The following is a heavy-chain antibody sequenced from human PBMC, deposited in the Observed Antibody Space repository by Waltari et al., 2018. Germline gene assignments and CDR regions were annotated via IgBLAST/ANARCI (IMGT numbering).Heavy chain of an antibody. CDR1: GGSFSRSSYY. Sequence: QLQLQESGPGLVEPSETLSLTCTVSGGSFSRSSYYWAWTRQPPGKGLEWIGSIYYSGSTYYNPSLKSRVTISVDTSKNQFSLKLSSVTAADTAVYYCARVGEYDFWSGYRPSWFDPWGQGTLVTVSS. CDR3: ARVGEYDFWSGYRPSWFDP. J-gene: IGHJ5*02. CDR2: IYYSGST. D-gene: IGHD3-3*01. V-gene: IGHV4-39*07.